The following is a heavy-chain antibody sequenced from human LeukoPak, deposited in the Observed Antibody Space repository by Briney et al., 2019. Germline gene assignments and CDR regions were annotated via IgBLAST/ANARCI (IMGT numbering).Heavy chain of an antibody. CDR1: GYTFTSYG. Sequence: ASVKVSCKASGYTFTSYGISWVRQAPGQGLEWMGWISAYNGNTNYAQKLQGRVTMTTDTSTSTAYMELRSLRSDDTAVYYCARASVLDIVVVPAAISGYYYYGMDVWGQGTTVTVSS. CDR3: ARASVLDIVVVPAAISGYYYYGMDV. J-gene: IGHJ6*02. D-gene: IGHD2-2*02. CDR2: ISAYNGNT. V-gene: IGHV1-18*01.